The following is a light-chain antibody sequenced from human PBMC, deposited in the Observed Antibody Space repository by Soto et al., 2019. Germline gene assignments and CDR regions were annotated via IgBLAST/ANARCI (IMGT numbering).Light chain of an antibody. Sequence: QSVLTQPPSASGSPGQSVTISCTGTSSDVGGYNYVYWYQQHPGKAPKLMICEVTKRPSGVPDRFSGSKSGNTASLTVSGLQAKDEADYYCSSYADSNSYVFGTGTKVTVL. V-gene: IGLV2-8*01. CDR2: EVT. CDR3: SSYADSNSYV. CDR1: SSDVGGYNY. J-gene: IGLJ1*01.